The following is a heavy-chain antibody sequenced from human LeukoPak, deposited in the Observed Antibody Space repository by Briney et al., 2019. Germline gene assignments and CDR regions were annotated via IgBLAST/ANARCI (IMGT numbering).Heavy chain of an antibody. CDR3: AKDAPIGTYFDY. CDR2: ISSSGGST. J-gene: IGHJ4*02. CDR1: GFTFSSYD. D-gene: IGHD1-1*01. V-gene: IGHV3-23*01. Sequence: GGSLRLSCAASGFTFSSYDMSWVRRAPGKGLEWVSAISSSGGSTYYADSVKGRFTISRDKSKNTLYLQMNSLRAEDTALYYCAKDAPIGTYFDYWGQGTLVTVSS.